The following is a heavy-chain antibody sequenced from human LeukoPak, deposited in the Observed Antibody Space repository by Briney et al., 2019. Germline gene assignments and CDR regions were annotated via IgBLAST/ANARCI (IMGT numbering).Heavy chain of an antibody. Sequence: GSLRLSCAASGFTVSSNSMSWIRQPPGKGLEWIGYIYNSGSTNYNPSLKSRVTISVPTSKNQFSLKLSSVTAADTAVYYCARDRSGWYKNWFDPWGQGTLVTVSS. V-gene: IGHV4-59*02. CDR2: IYNSGST. CDR1: GFTVSSNS. D-gene: IGHD6-19*01. J-gene: IGHJ5*02. CDR3: ARDRSGWYKNWFDP.